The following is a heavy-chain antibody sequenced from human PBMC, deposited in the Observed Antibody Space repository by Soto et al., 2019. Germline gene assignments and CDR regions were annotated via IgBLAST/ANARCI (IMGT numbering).Heavy chain of an antibody. D-gene: IGHD6-13*01. CDR1: GFTFSSYS. Sequence: GGSLRLSCAASGFTFSSYSMNWVRQAPGKGLEWVSSISSSSSYIYYADSAKGRFTISRDNAKNSLYLQMNSPRAEDTAVYYCARQIDSSYTDYWGQGTLVTVSS. V-gene: IGHV3-21*01. CDR3: ARQIDSSYTDY. CDR2: ISSSSSYI. J-gene: IGHJ4*02.